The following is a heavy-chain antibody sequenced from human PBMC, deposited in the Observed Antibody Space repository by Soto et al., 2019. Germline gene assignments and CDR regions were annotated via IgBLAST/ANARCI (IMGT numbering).Heavy chain of an antibody. Sequence: PSETLSLTCTVSGGSISSGDYYWSWIRQPPGKGLEWIGYIYYSGSTYYNPSLKSRVTISVDTSKTQFSLKLSSVTAADTAVYCCARGSQSPYYSDSSGYYYWFDPWGQGTLVTVSS. J-gene: IGHJ5*02. CDR1: GGSISSGDYY. D-gene: IGHD3-22*01. V-gene: IGHV4-30-4*01. CDR3: ARGSQSPYYSDSSGYYYWFDP. CDR2: IYYSGST.